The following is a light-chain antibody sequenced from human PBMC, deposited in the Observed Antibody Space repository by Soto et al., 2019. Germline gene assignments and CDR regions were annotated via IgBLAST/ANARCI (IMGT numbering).Light chain of an antibody. CDR2: GAS. CDR1: QSVSSN. J-gene: IGKJ4*01. V-gene: IGKV3-20*01. Sequence: EIVRTQSPSTLSVSPRERATLSCMASQSVSSNLAWYQQKPGQAPRLLIYGASNRATGIPDRFSGSGSGTDFTLTISRLEPEDFAVYYCQQYSSSPLTFGGGTKVDIK. CDR3: QQYSSSPLT.